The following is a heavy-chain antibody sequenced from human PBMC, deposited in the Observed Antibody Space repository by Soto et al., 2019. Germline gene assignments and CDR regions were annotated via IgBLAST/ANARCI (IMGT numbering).Heavy chain of an antibody. CDR2: INHGGST. J-gene: IGHJ4*02. D-gene: IGHD2-15*01. CDR1: GGSLSSYF. CDR3: ARGVVGGIDTDYFDY. V-gene: IGHV4-34*02. Sequence: QVHLQQWGAGLLKPSETLSLTCGVYGGSLSSYFWTWIRQPPGKGLEWIGEINHGGSTNYNPSLTSRLTISLDTPKSHFSLNLNSVTAADTAVYFCARGVVGGIDTDYFDYWGQGTLVTVSS.